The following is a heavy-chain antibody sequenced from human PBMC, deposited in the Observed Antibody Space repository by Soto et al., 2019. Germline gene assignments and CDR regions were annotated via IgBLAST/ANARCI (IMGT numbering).Heavy chain of an antibody. CDR1: GGSISSSNW. D-gene: IGHD2-15*01. V-gene: IGHV4-4*02. Sequence: QVQLQESGPGLVKPSGTLSLTCAVSGGSISSSNWWSWVRQPPGKGLEWIGEIYHSGSTNYNPSLKSRVTISEDKSKNQFSLKLSSVTAADTAVYYCARMLGYCSGGSCYGDYWGQGTLVTVSS. J-gene: IGHJ4*02. CDR2: IYHSGST. CDR3: ARMLGYCSGGSCYGDY.